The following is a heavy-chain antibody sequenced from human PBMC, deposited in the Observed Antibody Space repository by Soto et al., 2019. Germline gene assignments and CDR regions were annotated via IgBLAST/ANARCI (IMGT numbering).Heavy chain of an antibody. Sequence: GGSLRLSCAASGFTFDDYAMHWVRQAPGKGLEWVSGISWNSGSIGYADSVKGRFTISRDNAKNSLYLQMNSLRAEDTAVYYCARGHLPSVWFGESIIAPYYYYGMDVWGQGTTVTVSS. J-gene: IGHJ6*02. CDR3: ARGHLPSVWFGESIIAPYYYYGMDV. D-gene: IGHD3-10*01. CDR2: ISWNSGSI. CDR1: GFTFDDYA. V-gene: IGHV3-9*01.